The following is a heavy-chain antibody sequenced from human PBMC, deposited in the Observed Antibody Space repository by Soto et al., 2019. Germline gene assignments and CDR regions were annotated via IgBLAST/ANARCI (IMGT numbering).Heavy chain of an antibody. V-gene: IGHV1-18*01. D-gene: IGHD3-16*01. Sequence: QVQLVQSGGEVKQPGASVKVSYKASGYTFTSYGISWARQAPGQGLEWMGWSSGYNGSTNYAQKFQGRVTMTTDISARAGYMELRNLRYDDTPVYYCARDPGLTRILGGAFFDFWGHGTLVTVSS. CDR2: SSGYNGST. CDR1: GYTFTSYG. CDR3: ARDPGLTRILGGAFFDF. J-gene: IGHJ4*01.